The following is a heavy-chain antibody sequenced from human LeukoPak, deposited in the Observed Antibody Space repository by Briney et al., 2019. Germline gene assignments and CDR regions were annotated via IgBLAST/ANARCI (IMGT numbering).Heavy chain of an antibody. CDR2: IDSSGGYT. CDR1: GFTFSSYA. Sequence: GGSLRLSCAVSGFTFSSYAMSWVRQAPGKGLEWVSAIDSSGGYTWYDDSVKGRFTISRDNSKNTLYLQMNSLRAEDTAVYYCAKGSAGGRPYYFDYWGQGTLVPVSS. D-gene: IGHD6-13*01. V-gene: IGHV3-23*01. J-gene: IGHJ4*02. CDR3: AKGSAGGRPYYFDY.